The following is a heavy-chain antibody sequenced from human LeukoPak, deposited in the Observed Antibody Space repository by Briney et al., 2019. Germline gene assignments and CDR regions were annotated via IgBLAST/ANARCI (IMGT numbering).Heavy chain of an antibody. CDR1: GYNFTSYW. CDR2: IYPGDSDT. CDR3: ARRARSYSSSNEFDY. J-gene: IGHJ4*02. V-gene: IGHV5-51*01. Sequence: GESLKISCKGSGYNFTSYWIGWVRQMPGKGLEWMGIIYPGDSDTRYSPSFQGQVTISADKSISTAYLQWSSLKASDTAMYYCARRARSYSSSNEFDYWGQGTLVTVSS. D-gene: IGHD6-6*01.